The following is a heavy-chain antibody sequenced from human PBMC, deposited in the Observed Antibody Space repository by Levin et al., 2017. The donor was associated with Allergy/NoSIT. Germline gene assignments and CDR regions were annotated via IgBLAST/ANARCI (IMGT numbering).Heavy chain of an antibody. J-gene: IGHJ4*02. CDR1: GFTFNNYA. CDR2: IINSGVGT. V-gene: IGHV3-23*01. D-gene: IGHD6-19*01. Sequence: GGSLRLSCAASGFTFNNYAMSWVRQAPGKGLEWVSAIINSGVGTYYADSVKGRFTISRDNSKNTMYLQMNSVRAEDMAVYFCAKDAIRGSDQPYYFDYWGQGTLVTASS. CDR3: AKDAIRGSDQPYYFDY.